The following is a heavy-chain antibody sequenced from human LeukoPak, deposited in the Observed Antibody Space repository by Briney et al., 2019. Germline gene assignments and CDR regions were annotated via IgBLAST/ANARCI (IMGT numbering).Heavy chain of an antibody. CDR2: INWNGGST. CDR3: ARGAAYSSGWFHYYFDY. V-gene: IGHV3-20*04. J-gene: IGHJ4*02. CDR1: GFTFDDYG. D-gene: IGHD6-19*01. Sequence: GGSLRLSCAASGFTFDDYGMSWVRQAPGNGLEWLYGINWNGGSTGYADSVKGRFTISRDNAKNSLYLQMNSLRAEDTALYYCARGAAYSSGWFHYYFDYWGQGTLVTVSS.